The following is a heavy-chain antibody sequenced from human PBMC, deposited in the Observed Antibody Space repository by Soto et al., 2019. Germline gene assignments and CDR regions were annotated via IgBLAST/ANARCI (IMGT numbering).Heavy chain of an antibody. CDR2: IRSKANSYAT. CDR3: ARGVYDFWNGHPKGLDY. Sequence: EVQLVESGGGLVQPGGSLKLSCAASGFTLSGSAMYWVRQASGKGLEWVGRIRSKANSYATAYVVSVKGRFTISRDDSRNTAYLQMNSLKTEDTAVYYCARGVYDFWNGHPKGLDYWGQGTVVTISS. J-gene: IGHJ4*02. V-gene: IGHV3-73*02. D-gene: IGHD3-3*01. CDR1: GFTLSGSA.